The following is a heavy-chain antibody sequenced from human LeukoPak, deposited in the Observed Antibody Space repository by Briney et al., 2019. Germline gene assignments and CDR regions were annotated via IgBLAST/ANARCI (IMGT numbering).Heavy chain of an antibody. D-gene: IGHD3-10*01. CDR2: INHSGST. V-gene: IGHV4-34*01. Sequence: SETLSLTCAVYGGSFSGYYWSWIRQPPGKGLEWIGEINHSGSTNYNPSLKSRVTISVDTSKNRFSLKLSSVTAADTAVYYCATRGTYGSGSYSPSWGQGTLVTVSS. J-gene: IGHJ5*02. CDR1: GGSFSGYY. CDR3: ATRGTYGSGSYSPS.